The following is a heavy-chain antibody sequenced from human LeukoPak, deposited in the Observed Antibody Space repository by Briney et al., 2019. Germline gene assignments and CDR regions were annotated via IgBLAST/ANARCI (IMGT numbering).Heavy chain of an antibody. J-gene: IGHJ3*02. V-gene: IGHV1-18*01. CDR1: GYTFTSYA. CDR3: AGGDFDWLFQPDDAFDI. Sequence: GASVKVSCKASGYTFTSYAITWVRQAPGQGLEWMGWISTYNGNTHYAQKFQGRVTITADKSTSTAYMELSSLRSEDTAVYYCAGGDFDWLFQPDDAFDIWGQGTMVTVSS. CDR2: ISTYNGNT. D-gene: IGHD3-9*01.